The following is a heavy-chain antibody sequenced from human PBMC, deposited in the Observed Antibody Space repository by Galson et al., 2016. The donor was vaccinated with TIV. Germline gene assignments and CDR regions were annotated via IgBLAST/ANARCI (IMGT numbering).Heavy chain of an antibody. J-gene: IGHJ4*02. CDR2: VYPDDSDT. D-gene: IGHD5-18*01. CDR3: VRHKGGYNFGSSLDN. Sequence: QSGAEVKEPEESLKISCKASGYTFTNYWIGWVRQMPGKGLEWMGIVYPDDSDTKYSPSFQGQVTISADKSINTAYLQWTSLKASDTAIYYCVRHKGGYNFGSSLDNWGQGTLVTVSS. V-gene: IGHV5-51*01. CDR1: GYTFTNYW.